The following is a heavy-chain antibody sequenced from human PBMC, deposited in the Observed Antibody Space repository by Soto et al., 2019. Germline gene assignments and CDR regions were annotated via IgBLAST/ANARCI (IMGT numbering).Heavy chain of an antibody. CDR3: ARLPDNVVVPDAPWIGMDV. D-gene: IGHD2-2*01. V-gene: IGHV5-51*01. CDR1: GYSFTSYW. CDR2: IYPGDSDT. J-gene: IGHJ6*02. Sequence: PGEAVKISCKGSGYSFTSYWIGWLRQMPEKGLEWMGVIYPGDSDTRYSPSFQGQVTSAADKSISTAYREWTTPKASDTAMYSRARLPDNVVVPDAPWIGMDVWGQGTKVT.